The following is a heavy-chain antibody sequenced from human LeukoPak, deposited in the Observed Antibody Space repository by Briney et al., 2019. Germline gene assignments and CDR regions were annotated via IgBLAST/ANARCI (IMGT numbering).Heavy chain of an antibody. Sequence: PGGSLRLSCAASGFTFSSHWMSWVRQAPGKGLEWVANIKKDGSEKYYVDAVKGRFTISRDNAKTSLYPQMNSLRAEDTAVYYCARDLSGIAGYTYGRGIDYWGQGTLVTVSS. V-gene: IGHV3-7*01. J-gene: IGHJ4*02. D-gene: IGHD5-18*01. CDR2: IKKDGSEK. CDR1: GFTFSSHW. CDR3: ARDLSGIAGYTYGRGIDY.